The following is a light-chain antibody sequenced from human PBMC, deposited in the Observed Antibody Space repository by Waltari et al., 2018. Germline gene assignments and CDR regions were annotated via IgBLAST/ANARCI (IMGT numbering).Light chain of an antibody. Sequence: EIVLTQSPATLSLSPGERATLSCRASQGVSSYLAWYQQKPGQAPRLLIYDTSHRATGIPARFSGSGPGPDFTLTISSLEPEDFAVYYCQQRSTWPWTFGQGTKVEIK. CDR1: QGVSSY. CDR3: QQRSTWPWT. J-gene: IGKJ1*01. CDR2: DTS. V-gene: IGKV3D-11*01.